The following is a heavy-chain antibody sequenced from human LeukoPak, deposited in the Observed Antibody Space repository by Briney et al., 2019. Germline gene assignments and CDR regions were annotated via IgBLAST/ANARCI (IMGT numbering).Heavy chain of an antibody. CDR3: ARAKCSSTSCYELEY. CDR2: TYYRSKWYK. J-gene: IGHJ4*02. CDR1: GDSVSSNSAA. Sequence: SQTLSLTCAISGDSVSSNSAAWNWIRQSPSRGLEWLGRTYYRSKWYKDYAVSVKSRITINPDTSKNHFSLQLNSVTPEDTAVYYCARAKCSSTSCYELEYWGQGTLVTVSS. V-gene: IGHV6-1*01. D-gene: IGHD2-2*01.